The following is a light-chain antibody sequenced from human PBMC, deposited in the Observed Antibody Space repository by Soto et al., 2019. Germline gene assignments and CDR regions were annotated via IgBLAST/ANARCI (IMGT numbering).Light chain of an antibody. CDR2: DVS. J-gene: IGLJ2*01. V-gene: IGLV2-14*01. Sequence: QSVLTQPDSVSGSPGQSITISCTGTSSDVGGYNYVSWYQQHPGKAPKLMIYDVSNRPSGVSNLFSGSKSGNTASLTISGLQAEDEADYYCSSYTSSSTRVFGGGTKVTVL. CDR1: SSDVGGYNY. CDR3: SSYTSSSTRV.